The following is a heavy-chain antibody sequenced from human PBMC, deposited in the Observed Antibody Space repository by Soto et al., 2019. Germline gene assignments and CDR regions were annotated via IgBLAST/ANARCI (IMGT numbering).Heavy chain of an antibody. Sequence: PGGSLRLSCAASGFTFSTYGMSWVRQAPGKGLEWVSAIAGPGGGASYADSVQGRFTISRDDSKNTLHLQMNSLRAEDTAVYYCARDGGHCSSTSCYNWYFDLWGRGTLVTVSS. V-gene: IGHV3-23*01. CDR3: ARDGGHCSSTSCYNWYFDL. J-gene: IGHJ2*01. D-gene: IGHD2-2*01. CDR1: GFTFSTYG. CDR2: IAGPGGGA.